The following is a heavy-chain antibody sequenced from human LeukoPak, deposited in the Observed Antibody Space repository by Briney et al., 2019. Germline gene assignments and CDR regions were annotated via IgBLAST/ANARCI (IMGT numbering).Heavy chain of an antibody. V-gene: IGHV3-30*02. CDR3: AKTSDQRLYSKCDF. Sequence: GRSLRLSCATSGFTFSFYGVHWVGHAPGNGLEWVGFLQYYGSYKSYADSVQGRFSISRDNSKNPLFLQMNSLRTADTALYFCAKTSDQRLYSKCDFGGRGTRVSV. J-gene: IGHJ4*02. CDR2: LQYYGSYK. D-gene: IGHD2-15*01. CDR1: GFTFSFYG.